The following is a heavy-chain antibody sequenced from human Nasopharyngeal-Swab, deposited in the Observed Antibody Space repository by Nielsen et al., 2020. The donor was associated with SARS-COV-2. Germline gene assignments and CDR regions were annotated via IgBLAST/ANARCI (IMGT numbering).Heavy chain of an antibody. D-gene: IGHD6-19*01. Sequence: ASVKVSCKASGYTFTGYYMHWVRQAPGQGLEWMGWINPNSGGTNYAQKFQGGVTMTRDTSISTAYMELSRLRSDDTAVYYCARDLVVAGTVDWFDPWGQGTLVTVSS. CDR3: ARDLVVAGTVDWFDP. J-gene: IGHJ5*02. CDR2: INPNSGGT. CDR1: GYTFTGYY. V-gene: IGHV1-2*02.